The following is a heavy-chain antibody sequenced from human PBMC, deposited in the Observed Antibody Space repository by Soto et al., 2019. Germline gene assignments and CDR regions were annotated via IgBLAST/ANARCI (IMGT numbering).Heavy chain of an antibody. Sequence: SETLSLTCTVSGGSISSGGYYWSWIRQHPGKGLEWIGYIYYSGSTYYNPSLKSRVTISVDTSKNQFSLKLSSVTAADTAVYYCARDLYYFGSGRGNYYGMAVWGQGTTVPVSS. CDR3: ARDLYYFGSGRGNYYGMAV. CDR1: GGSISSGGYY. CDR2: IYYSGST. V-gene: IGHV4-31*03. J-gene: IGHJ6*02. D-gene: IGHD3-10*01.